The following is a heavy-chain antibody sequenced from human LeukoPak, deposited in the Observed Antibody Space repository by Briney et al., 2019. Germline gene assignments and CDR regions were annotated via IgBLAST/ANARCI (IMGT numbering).Heavy chain of an antibody. D-gene: IGHD2-21*02. Sequence: PGGSLRLSCAASGFTFSSYGMHWVRQAPGKGLEWVAVIWYDGSNKYYADSVKGRFTISRDNSKNTLYLQMNSLRAEDTAVYYCARGDPFYYYGMDVWGQGTTVTVSS. CDR3: ARGDPFYYYGMDV. V-gene: IGHV3-33*01. CDR1: GFTFSSYG. J-gene: IGHJ6*02. CDR2: IWYDGSNK.